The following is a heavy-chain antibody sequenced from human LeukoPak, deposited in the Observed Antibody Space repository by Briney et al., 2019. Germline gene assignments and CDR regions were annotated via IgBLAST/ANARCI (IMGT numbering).Heavy chain of an antibody. CDR2: INPNSGGT. D-gene: IGHD3-10*01. J-gene: IGHJ5*02. CDR3: ARAGVRGIPSWKHWFDP. Sequence: ASVKVSCKASGYTFTGYYMHWVRQAPGQGLEWMGWINPNSGGTNYAQKFQGRVTMTRDTSISTAYMELSRLRSDDTAVYYCARAGVRGIPSWKHWFDPWGQGTLVTVSS. CDR1: GYTFTGYY. V-gene: IGHV1-2*02.